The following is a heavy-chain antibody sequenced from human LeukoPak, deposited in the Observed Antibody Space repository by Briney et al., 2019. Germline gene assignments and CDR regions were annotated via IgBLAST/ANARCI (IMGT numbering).Heavy chain of an antibody. J-gene: IGHJ6*02. V-gene: IGHV3-30*18. D-gene: IGHD4-17*01. Sequence: RGSLRLSCAASGFTFSSYGMHWVRQAPGKGLEWVAVISYDGSNKYYADSVKGRFTISRDNSKNPLYLQMNSLRAEDTAVYYCAKTYYGDYQYYYYYYGMDVWGQRTTVTV. CDR3: AKTYYGDYQYYYYYYGMDV. CDR2: ISYDGSNK. CDR1: GFTFSSYG.